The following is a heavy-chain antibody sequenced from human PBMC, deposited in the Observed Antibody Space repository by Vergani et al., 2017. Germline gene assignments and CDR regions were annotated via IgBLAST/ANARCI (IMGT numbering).Heavy chain of an antibody. Sequence: QVQLQESGPGLVKSSETLSLTCSVSFDSIRNLYCNWIRQPPGKGLEWIGSIHYSENTNYNTSLNTRVTISVDTSKNQFSLTLTSVTAADTAVYYCASDTHSGQRADRWGQGILVTVTS. J-gene: IGHJ5*02. CDR2: IHYSENT. V-gene: IGHV4-59*11. CDR1: FDSIRNLY. CDR3: ASDTHSGQRADR. D-gene: IGHD6-19*01.